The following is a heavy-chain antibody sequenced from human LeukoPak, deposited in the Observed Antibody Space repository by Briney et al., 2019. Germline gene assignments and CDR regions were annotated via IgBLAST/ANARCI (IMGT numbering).Heavy chain of an antibody. D-gene: IGHD6-13*01. CDR2: IYSGGST. CDR3: ARDNERAAGYDY. Sequence: GGSLRLSCAASGSTVSSNYMSWVRQAPGKGLEWVSVIYSGGSTYYADSVKGRFTISRDNSKNTLYLQMNSLRAEDTAVYYCARDNERAAGYDYWGQGTLVTVSS. J-gene: IGHJ4*02. V-gene: IGHV3-66*01. CDR1: GSTVSSNY.